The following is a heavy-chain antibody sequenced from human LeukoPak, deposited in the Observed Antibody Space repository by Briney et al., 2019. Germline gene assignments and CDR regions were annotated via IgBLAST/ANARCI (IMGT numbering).Heavy chain of an antibody. CDR3: ARIPDYDYVWGSYYYYYYMDV. Sequence: GGSLRLSFAASGFTFSSYAMSWVRQAPGKGLEWVSYISRVSSTIYYADSVKGRFTISRDNAMNSLYLQMNSLRAEDTAVYYCARIPDYDYVWGSYYYYYYMDVWGKGTTVTVSS. V-gene: IGHV3-48*01. J-gene: IGHJ6*03. CDR1: GFTFSSYA. D-gene: IGHD3-16*01. CDR2: ISRVSSTI.